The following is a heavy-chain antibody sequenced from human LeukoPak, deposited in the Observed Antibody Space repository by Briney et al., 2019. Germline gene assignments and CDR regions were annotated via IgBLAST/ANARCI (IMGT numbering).Heavy chain of an antibody. V-gene: IGHV3-23*01. D-gene: IGHD4-17*01. J-gene: IGHJ4*02. CDR2: IGGSGGST. CDR3: AKDPTAYFDY. Sequence: GGSLRLSCAASGFTFSSYAMSWFRQAPGKGLEWVSAIGGSGGSTYYADSVKGRFTISRDNSKNTLYLQMNSLRAEDTAVYYCAKDPTAYFDYWGQGTLVTVSS. CDR1: GFTFSSYA.